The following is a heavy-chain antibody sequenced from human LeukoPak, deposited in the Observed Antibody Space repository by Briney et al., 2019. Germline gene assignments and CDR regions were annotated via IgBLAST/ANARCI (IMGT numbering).Heavy chain of an antibody. CDR3: IRWYPFDY. V-gene: IGHV3-73*01. Sequence: GGSLRLSCAASGFTFSGSAMHWVRQASGKGLEWVGRIRSKANSYATAYAASVKGRFTISRDDSKNTAYLQMNSPKTEDTAVYYCIRWYPFDYWGQGTLVTVSS. D-gene: IGHD2-15*01. CDR2: IRSKANSYAT. J-gene: IGHJ4*02. CDR1: GFTFSGSA.